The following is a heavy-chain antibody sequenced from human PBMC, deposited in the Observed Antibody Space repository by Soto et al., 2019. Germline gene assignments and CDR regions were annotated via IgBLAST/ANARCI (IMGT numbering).Heavy chain of an antibody. V-gene: IGHV3-15*07. CDR2: IKSKTDGGTT. J-gene: IGHJ4*02. Sequence: PGGSLRLSCAASGFPFSNAWMNWVRQAPGKGLEWVGRIKSKTDGGTTDYAAPVKGRFTISRDDSKNTLYLQMNSLKTEDTAVYYCTTVRMYSSGWNVGTTDYWGQGTLVTVSS. CDR1: GFPFSNAW. CDR3: TTVRMYSSGWNVGTTDY. D-gene: IGHD6-19*01.